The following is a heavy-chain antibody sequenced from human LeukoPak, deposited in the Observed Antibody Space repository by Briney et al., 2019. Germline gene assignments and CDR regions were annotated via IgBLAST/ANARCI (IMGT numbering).Heavy chain of an antibody. J-gene: IGHJ6*02. CDR1: GGSISGYY. D-gene: IGHD6-19*01. V-gene: IGHV4-59*08. CDR3: ARHDRIPVAGSYNYHPIDV. Sequence: SETLSLTCTVSGGSISGYYWSWIRQPPGKGLEWIAYIYYSGTTNYNPSLKSRVTVSIDTSQNQFSLKLTSVTAADTAVYYCARHDRIPVAGSYNYHPIDVWDQGTTVTVSS. CDR2: IYYSGTT.